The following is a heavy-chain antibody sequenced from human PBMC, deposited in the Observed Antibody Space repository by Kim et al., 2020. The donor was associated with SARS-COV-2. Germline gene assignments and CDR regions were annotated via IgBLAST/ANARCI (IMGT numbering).Heavy chain of an antibody. V-gene: IGHV1-2*02. CDR1: GYTFTDYY. CDR2: IDPNSGGT. Sequence: ASVKVSCKTSGYTFTDYYMHWVRQAPGQGLEWMGWIDPNSGGTRFSQKFQGRVTVTRDTSISTAYMELSGLRSDETAVYYCSKSRAFDYWGQGTLVTVSS. D-gene: IGHD1-26*01. CDR3: SKSRAFDY. J-gene: IGHJ4*02.